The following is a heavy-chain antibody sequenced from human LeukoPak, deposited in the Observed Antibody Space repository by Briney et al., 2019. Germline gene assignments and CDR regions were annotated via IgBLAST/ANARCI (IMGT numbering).Heavy chain of an antibody. CDR3: AKDLHYNDGRWEFDP. CDR2: ILGRGTT. Sequence: PGGSLRLSCAASGFIITTYAMAWVRQAPGKGLEWVAGILGRGTTYYSDSVNGRITISKDNSKKMVYLQMNSLRVEDTAIYYCAKDLHYNDGRWEFDPWGQGTLVTVSS. J-gene: IGHJ5*02. CDR1: GFIITTYA. D-gene: IGHD5-24*01. V-gene: IGHV3-23*01.